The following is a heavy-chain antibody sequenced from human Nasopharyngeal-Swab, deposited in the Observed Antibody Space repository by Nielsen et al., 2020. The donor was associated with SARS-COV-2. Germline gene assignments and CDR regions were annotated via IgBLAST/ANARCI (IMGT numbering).Heavy chain of an antibody. CDR2: IWYDGSNK. D-gene: IGHD3-16*01. CDR1: GFTFSSYC. CDR3: ARVVYDYVWGSYYYYYGMDV. J-gene: IGHJ6*02. V-gene: IGHV3-33*01. Sequence: GESLKISCAASGFTFSSYCMHWVRQAPGKGLEWVAGIWYDGSNKYYADSVKGRFTISRDNSKNTLYLQMNSRRAEDTAVYYCARVVYDYVWGSYYYYYGMDVWGHGTTVTVSS.